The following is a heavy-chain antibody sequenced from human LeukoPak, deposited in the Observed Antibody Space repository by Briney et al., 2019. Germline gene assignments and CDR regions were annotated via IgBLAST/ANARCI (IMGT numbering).Heavy chain of an antibody. CDR3: ALTMITAGEGAFDI. CDR1: GYTLTGLS. V-gene: IGHV1-24*01. D-gene: IGHD3-22*01. Sequence: GASVKVSCKVSGYTLTGLSMHWVRQAPGKGLEWMGGFDPEDGETIYAQKFQGRVTMTEDTSTDTAYMELSSLRSEDTAVYYCALTMITAGEGAFDIWGQGTMVTVSS. CDR2: FDPEDGET. J-gene: IGHJ3*02.